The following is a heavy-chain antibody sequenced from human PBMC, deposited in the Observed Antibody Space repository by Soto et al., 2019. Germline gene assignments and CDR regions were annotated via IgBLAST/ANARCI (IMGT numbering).Heavy chain of an antibody. CDR1: GFTFRIFA. CDR3: AKVHYDYIWGSFDY. Sequence: GGSLRRSRGASGFTFRIFAMSWVRQAPGKGLEWVSVISGSGVTTYYADSVKGRFTISRDNSKNTLYLQMNSLRAEDTAVFYCAKVHYDYIWGSFDYWGQGT. J-gene: IGHJ4*02. V-gene: IGHV3-23*01. D-gene: IGHD3-16*01. CDR2: ISGSGVTT.